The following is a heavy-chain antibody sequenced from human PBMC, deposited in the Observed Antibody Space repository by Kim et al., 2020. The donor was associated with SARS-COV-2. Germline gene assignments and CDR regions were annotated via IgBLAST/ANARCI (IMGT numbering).Heavy chain of an antibody. Sequence: GGSLRLSCAASGFTFSTYTMHWVRRAPGKGLEWVAVISHDGSKKYYADSVKGAFTISRDNSKNTLYLQMNSLRAEDTAVYYCARDRDSDILTGYYMGAWGQGTLVTVSS. CDR3: ARDRDSDILTGYYMGA. CDR2: ISHDGSKK. J-gene: IGHJ4*02. V-gene: IGHV3-30-3*01. CDR1: GFTFSTYT. D-gene: IGHD3-9*01.